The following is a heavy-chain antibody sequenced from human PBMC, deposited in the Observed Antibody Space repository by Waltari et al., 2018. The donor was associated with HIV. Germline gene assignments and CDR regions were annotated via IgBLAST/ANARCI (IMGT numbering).Heavy chain of an antibody. CDR3: ARDQEVTTPRSGMDV. D-gene: IGHD4-17*01. V-gene: IGHV1-3*01. CDR2: INAGNGNT. J-gene: IGHJ6*02. CDR1: GYTFTSYA. Sequence: QVQLVQSGAEVKKPGASVKVSCKASGYTFTSYAMHWVRQAPGQRLEWMGWINAGNGNTKYSQKFQGRVTITRDTSASTAYMELSSLRSEDTAVYYCARDQEVTTPRSGMDVWGQGTTVTVSS.